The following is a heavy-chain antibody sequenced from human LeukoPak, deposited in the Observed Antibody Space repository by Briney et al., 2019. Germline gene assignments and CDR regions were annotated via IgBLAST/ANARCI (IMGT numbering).Heavy chain of an antibody. CDR2: IYYSGST. V-gene: IGHV4-39*01. J-gene: IGHJ5*02. CDR3: ASDYGAAAGTFDP. CDR1: GGSISSSSYY. D-gene: IGHD6-13*01. Sequence: SETLSLTCTVSGGSISSSSYYWGWIRQPPGKGLEWIGSIYYSGSTYYNPSLRSRVTISVDTSKNQFSLKLSSVTAADTAVYYCASDYGAAAGTFDPWGQGTLVTVSS.